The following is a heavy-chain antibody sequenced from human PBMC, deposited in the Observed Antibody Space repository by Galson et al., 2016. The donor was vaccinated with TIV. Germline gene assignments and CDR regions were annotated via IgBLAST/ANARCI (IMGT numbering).Heavy chain of an antibody. Sequence: SLRLSCAASGFDVSTFAMAWVRQAPGKGLEWVSTFSSSGRSTYYADSVMGRFTISRDNSKNTLYLEMNGLRAEDTAVYYCAKFSGAYSRNYFFDYWGPGTLVTVSS. D-gene: IGHD1-26*01. CDR1: GFDVSTFA. J-gene: IGHJ4*02. CDR2: FSSSGRST. V-gene: IGHV3-23*01. CDR3: AKFSGAYSRNYFFDY.